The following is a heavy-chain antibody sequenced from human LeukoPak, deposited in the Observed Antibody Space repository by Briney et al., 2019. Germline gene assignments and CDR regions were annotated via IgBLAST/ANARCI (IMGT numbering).Heavy chain of an antibody. V-gene: IGHV3-48*02. CDR1: GFTFSSYS. J-gene: IGHJ4*02. Sequence: PGGSLRLSCAASGFTFSSYSMNWVRQAPGKGLEWVSYISSSSSTIYYADSVKGRFTISRDNAKNSLYLQMNSLRDEDTAVYYCARDPNYYDSRGEFDYWGQGTLVTVSS. D-gene: IGHD3-22*01. CDR3: ARDPNYYDSRGEFDY. CDR2: ISSSSSTI.